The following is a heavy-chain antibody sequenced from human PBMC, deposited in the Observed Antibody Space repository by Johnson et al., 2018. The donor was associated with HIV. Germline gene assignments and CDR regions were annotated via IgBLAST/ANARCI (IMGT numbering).Heavy chain of an antibody. CDR3: AKSGLFVLVVYAPDVIDI. D-gene: IGHD2-8*02. CDR1: GFTFSGSA. CDR2: VRSKAHSYAT. Sequence: VQLVESGGGLVQPGGSLKLSCAASGFTFSGSAMHWVRQASGKGLEWVGRVRSKAHSYATVYAASLKGRFTISRDDSKNTLYLQMNSLRAEDTAVYYCAKSGLFVLVVYAPDVIDIWGQGTMVTVSS. J-gene: IGHJ3*02. V-gene: IGHV3-73*02.